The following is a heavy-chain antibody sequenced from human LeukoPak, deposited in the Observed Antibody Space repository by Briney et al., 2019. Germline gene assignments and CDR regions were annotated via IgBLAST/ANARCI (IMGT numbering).Heavy chain of an antibody. CDR1: GYTFSGYY. D-gene: IGHD1-26*01. CDR3: ARESGSYPNWFDP. Sequence: ASVKVSCKASGYTFSGYYMHWVRQAPGQGLEWMGWINTKSGGTNYIQKFQGRVTMTRDTSISTAYMELSRLRSDDTAVYYCARESGSYPNWFDPWGQGTLVTVSS. CDR2: INTKSGGT. J-gene: IGHJ5*02. V-gene: IGHV1-2*02.